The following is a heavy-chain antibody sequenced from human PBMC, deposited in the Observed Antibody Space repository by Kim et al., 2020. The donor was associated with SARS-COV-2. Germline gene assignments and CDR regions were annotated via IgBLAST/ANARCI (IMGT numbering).Heavy chain of an antibody. J-gene: IGHJ6*02. CDR3: ARGYLVVPAAPLPSYYYYGMDV. CDR2: ISAYNGNT. Sequence: ASVKVSCKASGYTFTSYGISWVRQAPGQGLEWMGWISAYNGNTNYAQKLQGRVTMTTDTSTSTAYMELRSLRSDDTAVYYCARGYLVVPAAPLPSYYYYGMDVWGQGTTVTVSS. V-gene: IGHV1-18*01. D-gene: IGHD2-2*01. CDR1: GYTFTSYG.